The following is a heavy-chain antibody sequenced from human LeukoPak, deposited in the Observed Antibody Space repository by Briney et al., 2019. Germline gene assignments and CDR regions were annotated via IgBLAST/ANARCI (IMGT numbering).Heavy chain of an antibody. CDR2: IYYSGST. V-gene: IGHV4-39*07. D-gene: IGHD2-15*01. CDR3: ARDGGLPHDGFDI. CDR1: GGSISSSSYY. J-gene: IGHJ3*02. Sequence: SETLSLTCTVSGGSISSSSYYWGWTRQPPGKGLEWIGSIYYSGSTYYNPSLKSRVTISVDTSKNQFSLKLSSVTAADTAVYYCARDGGLPHDGFDIWGQGTMVTVSS.